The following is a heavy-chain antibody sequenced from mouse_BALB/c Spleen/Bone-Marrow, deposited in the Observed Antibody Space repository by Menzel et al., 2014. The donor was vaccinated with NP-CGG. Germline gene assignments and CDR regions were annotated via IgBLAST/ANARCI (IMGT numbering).Heavy chain of an antibody. J-gene: IGHJ2*01. D-gene: IGHD2-3*01. CDR2: ISCYNGAT. Sequence: LVKTGASVKISCKASGYSFTGYYMHWVKQSHGKSLEWIGYISCYNGATSYNQKFKGKATFTVDTSSSTAYMKFNSLKSEDYAVYYCAREDGYYVDFDYWGQGTTLTVSS. CDR3: AREDGYYVDFDY. CDR1: GYSFTGYY. V-gene: IGHV1S34*01.